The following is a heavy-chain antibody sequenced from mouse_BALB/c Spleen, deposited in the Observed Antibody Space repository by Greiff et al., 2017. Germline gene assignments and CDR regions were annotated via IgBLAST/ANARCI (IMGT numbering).Heavy chain of an antibody. J-gene: IGHJ3*01. D-gene: IGHD3-1*01. CDR3: TRGAAWDTPWFAY. V-gene: IGHV1S22*01. CDR2: IYPGSGST. CDR1: GYTFTSYW. Sequence: LKQPGSELVRPGASVKLSCKASGYTFTSYWMHWVKQRPGQGLEWIGNIYPGSGSTNYDEKFKSKATLTVDTSSSTAYMQLSSLTSEDSAVYYCTRGAAWDTPWFAYWGQGSLVTVSA.